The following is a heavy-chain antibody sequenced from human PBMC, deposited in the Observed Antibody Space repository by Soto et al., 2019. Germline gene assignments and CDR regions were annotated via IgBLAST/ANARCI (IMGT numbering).Heavy chain of an antibody. CDR2: ISWNSGSI. J-gene: IGHJ6*01. Sequence: EVQLVESGGGLVQPGRSLRLSCAASGFTFDDYAMHWVRQAPGKGLEWVSGISWNSGSIGYADSVKGRFTISRDNAKNSRYLQVNSLRAEDTALYYCAKDAITMVRGVISYYGMDVW. CDR1: GFTFDDYA. D-gene: IGHD3-10*01. CDR3: AKDAITMVRGVISYYGMDV. V-gene: IGHV3-9*01.